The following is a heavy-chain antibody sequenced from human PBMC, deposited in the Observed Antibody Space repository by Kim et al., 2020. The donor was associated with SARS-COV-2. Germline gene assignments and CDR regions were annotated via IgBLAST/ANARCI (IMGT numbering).Heavy chain of an antibody. CDR3: ARGRSEEWELPQPDAFDI. CDR1: GYTFTSYG. CDR2: ISAYNGNT. Sequence: ASVKVSCKASGYTFTSYGISWVRQAPGQGLEWMGWISAYNGNTNYAQKLQGRVTMTTDTSTSTAYMELRSLRSDDTAVYYCARGRSEEWELPQPDAFDIWGQGTMVTVSS. V-gene: IGHV1-18*01. J-gene: IGHJ3*02. D-gene: IGHD1-26*01.